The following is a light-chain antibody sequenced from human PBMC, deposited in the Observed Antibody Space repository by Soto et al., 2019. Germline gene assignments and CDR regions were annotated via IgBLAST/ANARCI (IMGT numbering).Light chain of an antibody. CDR3: QQNNTWRT. J-gene: IGKJ1*01. V-gene: IGKV3D-15*01. CDR1: QSVGSN. Sequence: EIVMTQSPATLSVSPGERATLSCRASQSVGSNLAWYQQRPGQAPRLLIYAASTRATGIPARFTGSGSGTEFTLTISSLQSEDVALYYHQQNNTWRTFGQGTKVEIK. CDR2: AAS.